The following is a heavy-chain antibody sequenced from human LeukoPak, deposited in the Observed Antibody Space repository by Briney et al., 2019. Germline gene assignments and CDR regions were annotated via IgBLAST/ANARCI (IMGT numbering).Heavy chain of an antibody. CDR1: GFSLSTSGVG. CDR2: IYWNDDK. J-gene: IGHJ4*02. D-gene: IGHD6-19*01. CDR3: AHRLSSRIAVAGTGHFDY. Sequence: SGPTLVNPTQTLTLTCTFSGFSLSTSGVGVGWIRQPPGKALEWLALIYWNDDKRYSPSLKSRLTITKDTSKNRVVLTMTNMDPVDTATYYCAHRLSSRIAVAGTGHFDYWGQGTLVTVSS. V-gene: IGHV2-5*01.